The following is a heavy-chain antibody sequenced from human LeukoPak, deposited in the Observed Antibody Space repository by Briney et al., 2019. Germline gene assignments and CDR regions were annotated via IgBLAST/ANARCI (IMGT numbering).Heavy chain of an antibody. J-gene: IGHJ1*01. CDR2: ISYSGST. CDR1: GGSINSYY. Sequence: SETLSLTCTVSGGSINSYYWSWIRQPPGKGLEWIGDISYSGSTKYNPSLKSRVTISVDTSKNQFSLKLTSLTAADTAVYYCARGLTGTTSIFQHWGQGTLVSVSS. V-gene: IGHV4-59*01. D-gene: IGHD1-7*01. CDR3: ARGLTGTTSIFQH.